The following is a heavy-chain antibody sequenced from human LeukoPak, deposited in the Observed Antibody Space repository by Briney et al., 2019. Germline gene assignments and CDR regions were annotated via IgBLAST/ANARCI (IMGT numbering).Heavy chain of an antibody. D-gene: IGHD1-1*01. CDR1: GFTFSSYA. CDR3: AREGQLRRYFDY. CDR2: ISGSGGST. J-gene: IGHJ4*02. V-gene: IGHV3-23*01. Sequence: PGGSLRLSCAASGFTFSSYAMSWVRQAPGKGLEWVSAISGSGGSTYYADSVKGRFTISRDNAKNSLYLQMNSLRAEDTAVYYCAREGQLRRYFDYWGQGTLVTVSS.